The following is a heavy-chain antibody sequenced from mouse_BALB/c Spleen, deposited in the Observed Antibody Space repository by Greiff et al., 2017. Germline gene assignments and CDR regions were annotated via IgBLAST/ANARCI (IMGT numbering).Heavy chain of an antibody. CDR3: TRNYYGSSYGVYAMDD. Sequence: EVQLVESGGGLVKPGGSLKLSCAASGFTFSSYTMSWVRQTPEKRLEWVATISSGGSYTYYPDSVKGRFTISRDNAKNTLYLQMSSLKSEDTAMYYCTRNYYGSSYGVYAMDDWGQGTSVTVSS. CDR2: ISSGGSYT. J-gene: IGHJ4*01. D-gene: IGHD1-1*01. CDR1: GFTFSSYT. V-gene: IGHV5-6-4*01.